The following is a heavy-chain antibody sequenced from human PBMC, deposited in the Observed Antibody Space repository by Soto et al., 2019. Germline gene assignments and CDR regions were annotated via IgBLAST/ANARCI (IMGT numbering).Heavy chain of an antibody. J-gene: IGHJ5*02. CDR3: AREGDRLRFLEWLPLDP. Sequence: GGSLRLSCAASGFTFSSYWMHWVRQAPGKGLVWVSRINSDGSSTSYADSVKGRFTISRDNAKNTLYLQMNSLRAEDTAVYYCAREGDRLRFLEWLPLDPWGQGTLVTVSS. D-gene: IGHD3-3*01. CDR2: INSDGSST. V-gene: IGHV3-74*01. CDR1: GFTFSSYW.